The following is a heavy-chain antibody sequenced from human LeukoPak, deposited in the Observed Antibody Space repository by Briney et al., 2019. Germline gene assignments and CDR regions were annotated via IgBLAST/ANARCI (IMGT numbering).Heavy chain of an antibody. CDR3: ARDHYYGSGSYYRPLYYYYYGMDV. Sequence: GGSLRLSCAASGFTFSSYAMHWVRQAPGKGLEWVAVISYDGSNKYYADSVKGRFTISRDNSKSTLYLQMNSLRAEDTAVYYCARDHYYGSGSYYRPLYYYYYGMDVWGQGTTVTVSS. CDR2: ISYDGSNK. V-gene: IGHV3-30-3*01. CDR1: GFTFSSYA. J-gene: IGHJ6*02. D-gene: IGHD3-10*01.